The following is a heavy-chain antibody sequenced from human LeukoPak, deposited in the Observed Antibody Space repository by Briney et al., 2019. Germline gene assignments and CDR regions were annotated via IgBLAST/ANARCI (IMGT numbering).Heavy chain of an antibody. CDR3: ARDPAAGGYFDY. CDR1: GFIFSDYS. J-gene: IGHJ4*02. Sequence: GGSLRLSCAASGFIFSDYSMSWIRQAPGKGLEWVSSISSSSSYIYYADSVKGRFTISRDNAKNSLYLQMNSLRAEDTAVYYCARDPAAGGYFDYWGQGTLVTVSS. V-gene: IGHV3-11*06. D-gene: IGHD6-13*01. CDR2: ISSSSSYI.